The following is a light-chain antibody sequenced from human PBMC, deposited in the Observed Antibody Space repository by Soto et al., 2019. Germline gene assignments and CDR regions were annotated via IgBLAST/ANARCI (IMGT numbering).Light chain of an antibody. CDR1: QSVSSW. CDR2: KES. CDR3: QQYYSYSSMYS. V-gene: IGKV1-5*03. J-gene: IGKJ2*01. Sequence: DIQMTQSPSTLSASVGDRVTITCRASQSVSSWLAWYQQRPGKAPQLLIYKESSLHSGVPSIFSGSGSGTEFTLSMCSLQADDFATTHCQQYYSYSSMYSFGQGTRLELK.